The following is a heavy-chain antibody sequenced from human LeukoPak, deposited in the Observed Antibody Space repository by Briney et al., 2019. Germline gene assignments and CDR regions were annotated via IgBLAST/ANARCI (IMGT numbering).Heavy chain of an antibody. Sequence: GGSLRLSCAASGFTFSSYAMSWVHQAPGKGLEWVSAISGSGGSTYYADSVKGRFTISRDNSKNTLYLQMNSLRAEDTAVYYCASRGSGYFSKAFDYWGQGTLVTVSS. CDR3: ASRGSGYFSKAFDY. CDR2: ISGSGGST. CDR1: GFTFSSYA. D-gene: IGHD3-22*01. J-gene: IGHJ4*02. V-gene: IGHV3-23*01.